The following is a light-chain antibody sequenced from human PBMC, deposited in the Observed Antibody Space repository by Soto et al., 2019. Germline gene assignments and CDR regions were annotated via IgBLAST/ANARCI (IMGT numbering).Light chain of an antibody. V-gene: IGKV3-20*01. J-gene: IGKJ1*01. Sequence: EIVLTQSPGTLSLSPGERATLYCRSSQTVNANFLAWYQQKPGQAPRLLIYGVSNRAPGIPDRFSGSGSGTDITLTISRLEPEDFAVYYCHQSRDSPTFGQGTKVDIK. CDR2: GVS. CDR3: HQSRDSPT. CDR1: QTVNANF.